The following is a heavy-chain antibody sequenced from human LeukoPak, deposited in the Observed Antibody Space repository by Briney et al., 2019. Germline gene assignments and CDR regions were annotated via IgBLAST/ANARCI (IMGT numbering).Heavy chain of an antibody. Sequence: GGSLRLSCTASGFTFGDYAMSWVRQAPGKGLEWVGFIRSKAYGGTTEYAASVKGRFTISRDDSKSIAYLQMNSLNTEDTAVYYCTRGTLTSYYGMDVWGQGTTVTVSS. D-gene: IGHD4/OR15-4a*01. CDR1: GFTFGDYA. CDR2: IRSKAYGGTT. J-gene: IGHJ6*02. V-gene: IGHV3-49*04. CDR3: TRGTLTSYYGMDV.